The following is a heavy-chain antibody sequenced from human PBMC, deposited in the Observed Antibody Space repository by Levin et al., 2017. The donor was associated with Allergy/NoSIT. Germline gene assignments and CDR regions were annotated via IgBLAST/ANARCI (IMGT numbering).Heavy chain of an antibody. CDR1: GFTFSSYA. D-gene: IGHD6-6*01. V-gene: IGHV3-30-3*01. Sequence: GESLKISCAASGFTFSSYAMHWVRQAPGKGLEWVAVISYDGSNKYYADSVKGRFTISRDNSKNTLYLQMNSLRAEDTAVYYCARGAGSSSSMNAFDIWGQGTMVTVS. CDR3: ARGAGSSSSMNAFDI. CDR2: ISYDGSNK. J-gene: IGHJ3*02.